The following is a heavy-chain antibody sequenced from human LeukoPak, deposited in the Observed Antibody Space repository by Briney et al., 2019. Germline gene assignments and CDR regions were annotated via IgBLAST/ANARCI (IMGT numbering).Heavy chain of an antibody. D-gene: IGHD3-16*01. CDR1: GYTLTELS. CDR2: FDPEDGET. V-gene: IGHV1-24*01. J-gene: IGHJ6*03. CDR3: AAEADYVKRGYYYYYMDV. Sequence: ASVKVSCKVSGYTLTELSMHWVRQAPGKGLEWMGGFDPEDGETIYAQKFQGRVTMTEDTSTDTAYMELSSLRSEDTAVYYCAAEADYVKRGYYYYYMDVWGKGTTVTVSS.